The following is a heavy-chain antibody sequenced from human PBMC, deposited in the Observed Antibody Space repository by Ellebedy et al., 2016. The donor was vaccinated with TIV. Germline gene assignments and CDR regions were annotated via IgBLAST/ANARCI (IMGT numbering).Heavy chain of an antibody. CDR3: ARDRVHYAHFDY. CDR2: ISYDGSNK. D-gene: IGHD4-17*01. Sequence: GGSLRLSXAASGFIFSSYAMRWVRQAPGKGLEWVAVISYDGSNKYYADSVKGRFTISRDNSKNTLYLQMNSLRAEDTAVYYCARDRVHYAHFDYWGQGTLVTVSS. V-gene: IGHV3-30-3*01. CDR1: GFIFSSYA. J-gene: IGHJ4*02.